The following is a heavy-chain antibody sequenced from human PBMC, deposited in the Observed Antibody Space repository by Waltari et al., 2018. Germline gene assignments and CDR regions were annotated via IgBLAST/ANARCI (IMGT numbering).Heavy chain of an antibody. D-gene: IGHD3-22*01. J-gene: IGHJ4*02. V-gene: IGHV1-46*01. CDR2: INPSGGST. CDR3: AREPPTYYYDSSGFSFDY. CDR1: GYTFTSYY. Sequence: QVQLVQSGAEVKKPGASVKVSCKASGYTFTSYYMHWVRQAPGQGLEWMGIINPSGGSTSYAQKFQGRVTMTRDTSTSTVYMELSSLRSEDTAVYYCAREPPTYYYDSSGFSFDYWGQGTLVIVSS.